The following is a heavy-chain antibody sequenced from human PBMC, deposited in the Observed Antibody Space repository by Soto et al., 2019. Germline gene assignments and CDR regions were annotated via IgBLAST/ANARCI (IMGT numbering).Heavy chain of an antibody. V-gene: IGHV4-39*01. CDR2: IYYSGST. Sequence: SETMSLTCTVPGGSMSSSSYYWGWIRQPPGKGLEWIGSIYYSGSTYYNPSLKSRVTISVDTSKNQFSLKLSSVIAADTAVYNCARHPSIAAAWFDPWGQGTLVTVSS. J-gene: IGHJ5*02. D-gene: IGHD6-13*01. CDR3: ARHPSIAAAWFDP. CDR1: GGSMSSSSYY.